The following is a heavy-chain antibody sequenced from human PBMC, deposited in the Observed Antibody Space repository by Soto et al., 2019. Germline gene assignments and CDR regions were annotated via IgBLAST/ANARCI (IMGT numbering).Heavy chain of an antibody. CDR2: INPNSVDT. CDR1: GYTFTDYY. Sequence: GASLKVSCKASGYTFTDYYIHWVRQVPGQGLEWVGWINPNSVDTTSAQRFQGWVTMTTDTSISTAYMELRLRSDDTAVYYCARGPRKQLWLGYFNYWGQGTLVTVSS. D-gene: IGHD5-18*01. CDR3: ARGPRKQLWLGYFNY. J-gene: IGHJ4*02. V-gene: IGHV1-2*04.